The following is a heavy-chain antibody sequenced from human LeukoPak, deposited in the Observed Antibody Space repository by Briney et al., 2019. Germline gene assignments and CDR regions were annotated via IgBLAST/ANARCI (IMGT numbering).Heavy chain of an antibody. CDR1: GGSISSGGYY. J-gene: IGHJ5*02. CDR3: ARAGYYDFWSHWFDP. Sequence: SETLSLTCTVSGGSISSGGYYWSWIRQHPGKGLEWIGYIYYSGSTYYNPSLKSRVTISVDTSKNQFSLKLSSVTAADTAVYYCARAGYYDFWSHWFDPWGQGTLVTVSS. CDR2: IYYSGST. V-gene: IGHV4-31*03. D-gene: IGHD3-3*01.